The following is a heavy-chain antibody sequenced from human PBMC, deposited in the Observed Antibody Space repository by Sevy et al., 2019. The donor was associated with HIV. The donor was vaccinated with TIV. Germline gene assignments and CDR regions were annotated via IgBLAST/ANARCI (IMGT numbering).Heavy chain of an antibody. CDR3: ARDCSSTSCLWGLDV. CDR2: INGGGGGT. V-gene: IGHV3-23*01. CDR1: GFPFSSYA. Sequence: GGSLRLSCAASGFPFSSYAMSWVRQAPGKGLEWVSVINGGGGGTYYAASVKGRFTISRDNSKNTLFLQMISLRAEDTAVYYCARDCSSTSCLWGLDVWGQGTTVTVSS. D-gene: IGHD2-2*01. J-gene: IGHJ6*02.